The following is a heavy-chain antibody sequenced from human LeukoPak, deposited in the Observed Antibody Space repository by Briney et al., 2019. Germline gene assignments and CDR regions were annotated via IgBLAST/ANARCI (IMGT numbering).Heavy chain of an antibody. CDR2: IYYSGST. CDR1: GDPISTSSDY. J-gene: IGHJ4*02. D-gene: IGHD5-12*01. V-gene: IGHV4-61*08. Sequence: PSETLSLTCTVSGDPISTSSDYKWTWTRQPPRKGLEWIGYIYYSGSTNYNPSLQSRVTISVDTSNNQFSLKLTSVTAADTAVYYWAREYSAFDYWGQGTLVTVSS. CDR3: AREYSAFDY.